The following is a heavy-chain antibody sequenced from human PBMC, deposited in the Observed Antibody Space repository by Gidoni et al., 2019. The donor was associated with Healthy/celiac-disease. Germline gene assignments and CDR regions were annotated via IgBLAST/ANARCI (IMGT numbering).Heavy chain of an antibody. J-gene: IGHJ4*02. CDR3: ARVGRDGYNWYFDY. CDR2: IYTSGST. Sequence: QVQLQESGPGLVKPSQTLSLTCTVSGGSISSGSYYWSWIRQPAGKGLEWIGRIYTSGSTNYNPSLKSRVTISVDTSKNQFSLKLSSATAADTAVYYCARVGRDGYNWYFDYWGQGTLVTVSS. V-gene: IGHV4-61*02. D-gene: IGHD5-12*01. CDR1: GGSISSGSYY.